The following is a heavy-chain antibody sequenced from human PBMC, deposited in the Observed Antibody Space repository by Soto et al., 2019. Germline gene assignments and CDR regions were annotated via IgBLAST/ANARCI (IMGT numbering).Heavy chain of an antibody. D-gene: IGHD3-22*01. CDR3: AKASDDSGYFPFDY. Sequence: PSETLSLTCTVSGGSISTYYWNWIRQPPGKGLEWIGYISYSGNTNYNPSLKSRVTISGDTSKNQFSLKVTSVTAADSAVYYCAKASDDSGYFPFDYWREGTLVTVSS. V-gene: IGHV4-59*01. CDR1: GGSISTYY. J-gene: IGHJ4*02. CDR2: ISYSGNT.